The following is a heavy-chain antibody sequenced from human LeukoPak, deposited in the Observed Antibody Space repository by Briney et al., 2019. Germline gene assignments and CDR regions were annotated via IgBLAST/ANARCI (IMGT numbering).Heavy chain of an antibody. CDR2: ISGSGHNT. V-gene: IGHV3-23*01. J-gene: IGHJ3*02. CDR3: AEWRGPSGWFSDSFDI. D-gene: IGHD6-19*01. Sequence: GGSLRLSCAASGFTFSTYAMSWIRQAPGKGLEWVSAISGSGHNTYYADSVKGRFIHSRDNSKNTVSLQMNSLRAEDTAVYYCAEWRGPSGWFSDSFDIWGQGTMVTVSS. CDR1: GFTFSTYA.